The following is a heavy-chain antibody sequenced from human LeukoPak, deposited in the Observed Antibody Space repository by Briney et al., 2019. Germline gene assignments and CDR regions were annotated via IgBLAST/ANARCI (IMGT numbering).Heavy chain of an antibody. CDR1: GGSLSNYY. Sequence: NASETLSLTFAVYGGSLSNYYWSWIRQPPGKGLEWIGEINDSGRTNYNPYLMSRVTVYVDTSKNQFSLRLTSVTATDTAVYYCARRWNYGRNYYIDFWGNGDTVSVSS. V-gene: IGHV4-34*01. CDR3: ARRWNYGRNYYIDF. J-gene: IGHJ6*03. CDR2: INDSGRT. D-gene: IGHD1-7*01.